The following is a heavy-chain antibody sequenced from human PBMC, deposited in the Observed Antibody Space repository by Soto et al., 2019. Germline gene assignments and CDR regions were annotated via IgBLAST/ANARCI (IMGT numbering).Heavy chain of an antibody. CDR3: PRLRLRDFPDY. Sequence: QLHLQESGPGLVKPSETLSLTCTVSGGSISSSSYYWGWIRQPPGKGLEWIGSIYYSGNTYYNPSLKSRVTISVDTSKNQFSLKLSSVTAADTAVYYRPRLRLRDFPDYCGQGTLVTVSS. CDR2: IYYSGNT. D-gene: IGHD3-3*01. J-gene: IGHJ4*02. V-gene: IGHV4-39*01. CDR1: GGSISSSSYY.